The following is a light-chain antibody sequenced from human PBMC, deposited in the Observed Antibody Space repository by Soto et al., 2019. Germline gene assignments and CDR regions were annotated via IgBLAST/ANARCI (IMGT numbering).Light chain of an antibody. CDR1: SSNIGNNY. Sequence: QSVLTQPPSVSAAPGQKVTISCSGSSSNIGNNYVSWYQHLPGTAPKLLISDNNERPSGIPDRSSGSKSGTSATLGITGLQTGDEADYFCGTWDSSLSAVVFDGGTKVTVL. V-gene: IGLV1-51*01. CDR3: GTWDSSLSAVV. CDR2: DNN. J-gene: IGLJ2*01.